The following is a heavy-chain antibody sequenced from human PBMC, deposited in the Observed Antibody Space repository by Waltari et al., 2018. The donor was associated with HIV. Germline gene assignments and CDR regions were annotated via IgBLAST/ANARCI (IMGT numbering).Heavy chain of an antibody. J-gene: IGHJ5*02. V-gene: IGHV6-1*02. CDR2: TYYRSEWRF. Sequence: QVRLQQSGPGLMKTSQTLSLTCYISRYSLSSHTAAWNWVRRSPQRGFEWLGKTYYRSEWRFDYAGSMKGRLSISVDIAMNQFSLHLTSLIPDDTATYYCVRDSYGFDIWGQGNPV. CDR3: VRDSYGFDI. D-gene: IGHD3-16*01. CDR1: RYSLSSHTAA.